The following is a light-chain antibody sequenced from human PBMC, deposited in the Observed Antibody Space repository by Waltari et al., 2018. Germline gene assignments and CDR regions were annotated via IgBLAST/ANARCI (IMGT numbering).Light chain of an antibody. CDR1: QSLVSRDGKTY. CDR3: MQGTHWPWT. CDR2: KVS. V-gene: IGKV2-30*01. J-gene: IGKJ1*01. Sequence: EVVMTQSPLSLPVTLGQPASIPCRSSQSLVSRDGKTYFNWFQQRPVQSPRRLVYKVSIRDSGVPDRFIGSGSGTDFTLRISRVEAEDVGVYYCMQGTHWPWTFGQGTKVEIK.